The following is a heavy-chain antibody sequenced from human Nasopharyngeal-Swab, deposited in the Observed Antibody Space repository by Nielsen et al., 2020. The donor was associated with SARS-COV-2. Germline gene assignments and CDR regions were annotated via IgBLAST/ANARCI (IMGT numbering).Heavy chain of an antibody. Sequence: SVKVSCKASGGTFSSHAISWVRQAPGQGLEWMGGIIPIFGTANYAQKFRGRVTITADESTSTAYMELSSLRSEDTAVYYCARDRDWELLRYWGQGTLVTVSS. CDR3: ARDRDWELLRY. CDR2: IIPIFGTA. D-gene: IGHD1-26*01. CDR1: GGTFSSHA. V-gene: IGHV1-69*13. J-gene: IGHJ4*02.